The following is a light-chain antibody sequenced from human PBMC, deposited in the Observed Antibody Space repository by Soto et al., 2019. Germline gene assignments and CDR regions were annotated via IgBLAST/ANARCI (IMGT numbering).Light chain of an antibody. Sequence: QSVLTQPPSVSGAPGQRVTISCTGSSSNTGAGYDVHWYQQLPGTAPKLLIYGNSNRPSGVPDRFSGSKSGISASLAITGLQAEDEADYYCQSYDSSLSGYVFGTGTKVTVL. CDR1: SSNTGAGYD. J-gene: IGLJ1*01. CDR3: QSYDSSLSGYV. CDR2: GNS. V-gene: IGLV1-40*01.